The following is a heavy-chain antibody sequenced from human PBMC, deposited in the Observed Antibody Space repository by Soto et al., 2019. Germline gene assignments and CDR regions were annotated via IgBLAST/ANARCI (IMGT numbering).Heavy chain of an antibody. Sequence: GGSLRLSCAASGFTFSNAWINWVRQAPGKGLEWVGRVKSKAHGGTPDYAEPVKGRFAISRDDSNKMVYLQMNSLKIEDTAVYYCTTESYSSITIVRFDDWGNGTPVTVAS. CDR1: GFTFSNAW. CDR3: TTESYSSITIVRFDD. CDR2: VKSKAHGGTP. V-gene: IGHV3-15*07. J-gene: IGHJ4*01. D-gene: IGHD2-2*01.